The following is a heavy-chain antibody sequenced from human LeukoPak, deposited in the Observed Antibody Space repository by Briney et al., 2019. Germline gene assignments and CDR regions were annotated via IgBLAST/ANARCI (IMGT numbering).Heavy chain of an antibody. Sequence: SETLSLTCTVSGGYISSSSYYWGWIRQPPGKGLEWIGSIYYSGSTYYNPSLKSRVTISVDTSKNQFSLKLSSVTAADTAVYYCGIQLWKAFDIWGQGTMVTVSS. V-gene: IGHV4-39*07. CDR1: GGYISSSSYY. CDR2: IYYSGST. CDR3: GIQLWKAFDI. D-gene: IGHD5-18*01. J-gene: IGHJ3*02.